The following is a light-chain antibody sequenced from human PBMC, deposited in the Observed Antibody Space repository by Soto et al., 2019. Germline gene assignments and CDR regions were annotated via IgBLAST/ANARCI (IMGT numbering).Light chain of an antibody. Sequence: EIVWTHCPGILSLSPGERASLSCWSSQSISSSFLAWYQQKPGQAPRLLIYGASSRATGIPDRFSGSRSGTDFTLTISRLEPEDFAVYYCQQYGSSPTTFGQGTKVDI. J-gene: IGKJ1*01. V-gene: IGKV3-20*01. CDR2: GAS. CDR1: QSISSSF. CDR3: QQYGSSPTT.